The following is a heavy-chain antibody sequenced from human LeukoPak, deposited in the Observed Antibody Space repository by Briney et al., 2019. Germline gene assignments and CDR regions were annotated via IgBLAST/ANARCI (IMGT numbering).Heavy chain of an antibody. Sequence: KVSCKASGYTFSGSVMHWVRQASGKGLEWVGRIRSKVNSYATAYAASVKGRFTISRDDSKNTAYLQMNSLKTEDTAVYYCTSELPFYYGSTDYWGQGTLVTVSS. CDR3: TSELPFYYGSTDY. D-gene: IGHD3-10*01. J-gene: IGHJ4*02. CDR2: IRSKVNSYAT. CDR1: GYTFSGSV. V-gene: IGHV3-73*01.